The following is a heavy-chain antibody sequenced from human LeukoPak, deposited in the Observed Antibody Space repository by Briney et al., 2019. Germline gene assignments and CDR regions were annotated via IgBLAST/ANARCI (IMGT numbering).Heavy chain of an antibody. V-gene: IGHV4-4*07. J-gene: IGHJ4*02. Sequence: SQTLSLTCTVSGGAIRSYYWSWIRQPAGKGLEWIGRIYTSGSSNYHPTHKSRLRMSVDTSKNQFSLELSSVTAADPAVYYCARVDDYGDYGFDYWGQGTLVTLSS. CDR3: ARVDDYGDYGFDY. CDR1: GGAIRSYY. D-gene: IGHD4-17*01. CDR2: IYTSGSS.